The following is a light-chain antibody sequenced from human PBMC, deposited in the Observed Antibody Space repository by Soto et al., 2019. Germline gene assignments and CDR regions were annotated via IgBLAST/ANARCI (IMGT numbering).Light chain of an antibody. V-gene: IGKV1-5*01. CDR1: QSISSW. J-gene: IGKJ2*01. CDR3: QQYNSYLYT. CDR2: DAS. Sequence: DIQMTQSPSTLSASVGDRVTITCWASQSISSWLAWYQQKPGKAPKLLIYDASSLESGVPSRFSGSGSGTEFTLTISSLQPDDFATYYCQQYNSYLYTFGQGNKLEIK.